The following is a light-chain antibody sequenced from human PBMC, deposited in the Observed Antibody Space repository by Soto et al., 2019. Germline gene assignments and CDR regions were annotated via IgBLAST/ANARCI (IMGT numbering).Light chain of an antibody. J-gene: IGKJ3*01. CDR3: QQYYSYPFT. V-gene: IGKV1-8*01. Sequence: AIRMTQSPSSLSASTGDRVTIPCRASQSISSYLAWYQQKPGKAPKLLMYAASTLQSGVPSRFSGSGSGTDFTLTISCLQSEDFATYYCQQYYSYPFTFGPGTKEDIK. CDR2: AAS. CDR1: QSISSY.